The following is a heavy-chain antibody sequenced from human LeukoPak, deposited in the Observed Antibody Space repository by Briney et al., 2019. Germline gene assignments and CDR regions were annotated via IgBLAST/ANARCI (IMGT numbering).Heavy chain of an antibody. CDR2: ISGSGGST. CDR3: AKDVGYCSGGSCYSNYYYYGMDV. D-gene: IGHD2-15*01. Sequence: GGSLRLSCAASGFTFSSYAMSWVRQAPGKGLEWVSAISGSGGSTYYADSVKGRFTISRDNSKNTPYLQMNSLRAEGTAVYYCAKDVGYCSGGSCYSNYYYYGMDVWGQGTTVTVSS. J-gene: IGHJ6*02. V-gene: IGHV3-23*01. CDR1: GFTFSSYA.